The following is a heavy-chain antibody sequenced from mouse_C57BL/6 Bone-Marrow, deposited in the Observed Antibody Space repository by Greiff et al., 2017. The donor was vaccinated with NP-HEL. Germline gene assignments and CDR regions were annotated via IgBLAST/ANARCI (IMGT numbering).Heavy chain of an antibody. CDR3: ARQYGSSFDY. Sequence: QVQLQQSGAELARPGASVKLSCKASGYTFTSYGISWVKHRTGQGLEWIGEIYPRSGNTYYNEKFKGKATLTADNSSSTAYMELRRLTSEDSAVYFCARQYGSSFDYWGKGTTLTVSS. D-gene: IGHD1-1*01. V-gene: IGHV1-81*01. J-gene: IGHJ2*01. CDR2: IYPRSGNT. CDR1: GYTFTSYG.